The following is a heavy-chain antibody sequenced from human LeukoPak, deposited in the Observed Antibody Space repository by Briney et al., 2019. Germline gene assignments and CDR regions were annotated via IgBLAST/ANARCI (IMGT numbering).Heavy chain of an antibody. CDR2: IIPIFGTA. CDR3: ARGRATIAAAGTEDYYYYMDV. V-gene: IGHV1-69*13. J-gene: IGHJ6*03. CDR1: GGTFSSYA. D-gene: IGHD6-13*01. Sequence: SVKVSCKASGGTFSSYAISWVRQAPGQGLEWMGGIIPIFGTANYAQKFQGRVTITADESTSTAYMELSSLRSEDTAVYYCARGRATIAAAGTEDYYYYMDVWGKGTTVTISS.